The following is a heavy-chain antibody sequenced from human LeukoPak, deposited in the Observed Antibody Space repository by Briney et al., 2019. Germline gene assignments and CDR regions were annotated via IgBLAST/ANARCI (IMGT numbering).Heavy chain of an antibody. CDR3: ARGSREGWFGEFNY. Sequence: GGSLKLSCAASGFTFSSYDMHWIRQATGKGLEWVSAIGTAGDTYYPGSVKGRFTISRENAKNSLYLQMNSLRAGDTAVYYCARGSREGWFGEFNYWGQGTLVTVSS. CDR2: IGTAGDT. CDR1: GFTFSSYD. J-gene: IGHJ4*02. V-gene: IGHV3-13*01. D-gene: IGHD3-10*01.